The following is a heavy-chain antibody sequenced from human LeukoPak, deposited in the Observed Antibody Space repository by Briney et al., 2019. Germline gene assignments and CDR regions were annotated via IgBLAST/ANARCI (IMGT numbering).Heavy chain of an antibody. V-gene: IGHV3-48*01. CDR2: ISSSSSTI. CDR3: ARQRAHYYDSSGYPNWFDP. CDR1: GFTFSSYS. Sequence: GGSLRLSCAASGFTFSSYSMNWVRQAPGKGLEWVSYISSSSSTIYYADSVKGRFTISRDNAKNSLYLQMNSLRAEDTAVYYCARQRAHYYDSSGYPNWFDPWGQGTLVTASS. J-gene: IGHJ5*02. D-gene: IGHD3-22*01.